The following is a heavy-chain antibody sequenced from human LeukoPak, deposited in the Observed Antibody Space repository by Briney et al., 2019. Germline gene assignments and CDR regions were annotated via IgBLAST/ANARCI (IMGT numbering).Heavy chain of an antibody. CDR2: ISSNGGST. CDR3: ARASPAGTSNPYYFDY. J-gene: IGHJ4*02. Sequence: PGGSLRLSCAASGFTFSSYAMHWVRQAPGKGLEYVSAISSNGGSTYYANSVKGRFTISRDNSKNTLYLQMGSLRAEDMAVYYCARASPAGTSNPYYFDYWGQGTLVTVSS. CDR1: GFTFSSYA. V-gene: IGHV3-64*01. D-gene: IGHD2-2*01.